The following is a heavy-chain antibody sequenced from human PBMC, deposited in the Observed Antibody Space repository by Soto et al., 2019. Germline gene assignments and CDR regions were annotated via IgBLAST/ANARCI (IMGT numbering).Heavy chain of an antibody. Sequence: QVQLVQSGAEVKKPGASVKVSCKASGYTFTSYGISWVRQAPGQGLEWMGWISAYNGNTNYAQKLQGRVTMTTDTSTSTAYMELRSLRSDDTAVYYCARVPPPRVWFGEDINYYYGMDVWGQGTTVTVSS. J-gene: IGHJ6*02. V-gene: IGHV1-18*01. D-gene: IGHD3-10*01. CDR3: ARVPPPRVWFGEDINYYYGMDV. CDR1: GYTFTSYG. CDR2: ISAYNGNT.